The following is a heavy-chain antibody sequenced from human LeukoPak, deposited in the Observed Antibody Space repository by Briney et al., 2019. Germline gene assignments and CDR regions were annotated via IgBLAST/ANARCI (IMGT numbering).Heavy chain of an antibody. CDR2: ISAYNNNT. CDR1: GYTFTSYD. J-gene: IGHJ6*02. Sequence: GASVKASCKASGYTFTSYDISWVRQAPGQGLEWMGWISAYNNNTKYAQKLQGRVTMTTDTSTSTVYMELRSLRSDDTAVYYCARLRYYDILTGSHGRYYYYGMDVWGQGTTVTVSS. D-gene: IGHD3-9*01. CDR3: ARLRYYDILTGSHGRYYYYGMDV. V-gene: IGHV1-18*01.